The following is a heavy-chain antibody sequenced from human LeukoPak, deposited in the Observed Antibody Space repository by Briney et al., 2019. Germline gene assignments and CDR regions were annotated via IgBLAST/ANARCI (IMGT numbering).Heavy chain of an antibody. Sequence: GRSLRLSCAASGFTFSSYAMHWVRQAPGKGLEWVAVISYDGSNKYYADSVKGRFTISRDNSKNTLYLQMNSLRAEDTAVYYCARSQDYDILTGYLLPHFDYWGQGTLVTVSS. CDR1: GFTFSSYA. V-gene: IGHV3-30-3*01. J-gene: IGHJ4*02. D-gene: IGHD3-9*01. CDR3: ARSQDYDILTGYLLPHFDY. CDR2: ISYDGSNK.